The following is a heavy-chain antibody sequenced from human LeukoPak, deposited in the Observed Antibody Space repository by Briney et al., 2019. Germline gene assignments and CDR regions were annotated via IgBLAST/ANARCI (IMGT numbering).Heavy chain of an antibody. CDR3: ARNGYHYGMDV. J-gene: IGHJ6*02. CDR1: GFSFSSYW. V-gene: IGHV3-7*04. Sequence: GGSLRLSCAASGFSFSSYWMSWVRQTPGKGLEWVAKMKPDGSEKQFVDSVKGRFTISRDNAKNSLYLQMNSLRAEDTAVYYCARNGYHYGMDVWGQGTTVTVSS. CDR2: MKPDGSEK.